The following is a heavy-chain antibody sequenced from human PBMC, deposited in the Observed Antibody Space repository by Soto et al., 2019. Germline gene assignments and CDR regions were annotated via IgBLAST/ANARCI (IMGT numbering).Heavy chain of an antibody. CDR1: GYTFTSYA. CDR3: ARELVAATFDALRYGMDV. CDR2: INAGNGNT. V-gene: IGHV1-3*01. D-gene: IGHD2-15*01. Sequence: GASVKVSCKASGYTFTSYAMHWVRQAPGQRLEWMGWINAGNGNTKYSQKFQGRVTITRDTSASTAYMELSSLRSEDTAVYYCARELVAATFDALRYGMDVWGQGTTVIVSS. J-gene: IGHJ6*02.